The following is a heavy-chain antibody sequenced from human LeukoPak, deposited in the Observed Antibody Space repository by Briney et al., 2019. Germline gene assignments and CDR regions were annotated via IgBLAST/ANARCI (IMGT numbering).Heavy chain of an antibody. CDR3: ARGYSDGYGYYYAMDV. CDR2: ISGYNGNT. D-gene: IGHD5-18*01. V-gene: IGHV1-18*01. CDR1: GYTFTSYA. Sequence: SVSVFCKASGYTFTSYANSCVRQAPGKGLECMGWISGYNGNTMYAQKAQGRVNMHTHTSTSTAYMALESQRSDDTGVFYCARGYSDGYGYYYAMDVWGQGNTVTVSS. J-gene: IGHJ6*02.